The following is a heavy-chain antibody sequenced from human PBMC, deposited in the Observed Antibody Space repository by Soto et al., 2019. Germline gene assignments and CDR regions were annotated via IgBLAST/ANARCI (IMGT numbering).Heavy chain of an antibody. CDR2: TYYNSKWYN. CDR3: ARELPIFGVVIFYGMDV. CDR1: GYRVSSNSAA. V-gene: IGHV6-1*01. D-gene: IGHD3-3*01. Sequence: SQTLAMTWAISGYRVSSNSAAWYWIRQSPSRALEWLGRTYYNSKWYNDYAVSVKSRITINPDTSKNHFSLQLNSVTPEDTAVYYCARELPIFGVVIFYGMDVWVQCTTGTV. J-gene: IGHJ6*02.